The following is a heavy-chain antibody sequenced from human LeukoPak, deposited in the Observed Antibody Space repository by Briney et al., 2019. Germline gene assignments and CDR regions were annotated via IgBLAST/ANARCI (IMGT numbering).Heavy chain of an antibody. Sequence: GRSLRLSCAASGFTFSSYAMHWVRQAPGKGLEWVAVISYDGSNKYYADSVKGRFTISRDNSKNTLYLQMNSLRAEDTAVYYCAKDKTMVRGVNYFDYWGQGTLVTVSS. V-gene: IGHV3-30*01. CDR3: AKDKTMVRGVNYFDY. CDR2: ISYDGSNK. D-gene: IGHD3-10*01. J-gene: IGHJ4*02. CDR1: GFTFSSYA.